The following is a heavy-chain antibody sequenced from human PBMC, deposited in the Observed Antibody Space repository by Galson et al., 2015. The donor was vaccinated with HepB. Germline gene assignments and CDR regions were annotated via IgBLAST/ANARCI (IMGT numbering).Heavy chain of an antibody. CDR2: ISGSSGHT. D-gene: IGHD3-22*01. CDR3: ARDPPYDSSGYRAGYYYGMDV. V-gene: IGHV3-23*01. J-gene: IGHJ6*02. CDR1: GFTFSNYA. Sequence: SLRLSCAGSGFTFSNYALSWVRQAPGEGLEWVSAISGSSGHTYYADSVRGRFTISRDNAKNSLYLQMNSLRDEDTAVYYCARDPPYDSSGYRAGYYYGMDVWGQGTTVTVSS.